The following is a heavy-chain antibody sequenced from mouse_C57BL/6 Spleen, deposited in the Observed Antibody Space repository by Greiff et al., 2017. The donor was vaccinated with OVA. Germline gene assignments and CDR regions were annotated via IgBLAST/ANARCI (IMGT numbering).Heavy chain of an antibody. CDR1: GYTFTDYN. V-gene: IGHV1-18*01. CDR2: INPNNGGT. D-gene: IGHD5-1*01. CDR3: ARRSNWYFDV. Sequence: EVKLQESGPELVKPGASVKIPCKASGYTFTDYNMDWVKQSHGKSLEWIGDINPNNGGTIYNQKFKGKATLTVDKSSGTAYMELRSLTSEDTAVYYCARRSNWYFDVWGTGTTVTVSS. J-gene: IGHJ1*03.